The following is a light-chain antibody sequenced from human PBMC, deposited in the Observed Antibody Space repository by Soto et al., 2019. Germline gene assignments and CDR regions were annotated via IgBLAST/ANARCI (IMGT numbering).Light chain of an antibody. CDR1: QSVSSN. V-gene: IGKV3-15*01. CDR2: GAS. Sequence: EILMTQSPATLSVSPGERDPLSCRASQSVSSNLAWYQQKPGQAPRLLIYGASTRATSIPARFSGSGSGTEFTLTISSLQSEDFAVYYCQQYNNWPRTFGQGTKVDIK. CDR3: QQYNNWPRT. J-gene: IGKJ1*01.